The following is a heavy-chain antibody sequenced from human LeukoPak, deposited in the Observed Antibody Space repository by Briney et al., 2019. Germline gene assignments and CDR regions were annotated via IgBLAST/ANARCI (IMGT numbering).Heavy chain of an antibody. CDR3: AKVSSGDSSGTNWFDP. V-gene: IGHV3-23*01. CDR2: ISGSGGST. Sequence: GGSLRLSCAASGFTFSSYAMSWVRQAPGKGLEWVSAISGSGGSTYYADSVKGRLTISRDNSKNTLYLQMNSLRAEDTAVYYCAKVSSGDSSGTNWFDPWGQGTLVTVSS. CDR1: GFTFSSYA. J-gene: IGHJ5*02. D-gene: IGHD3-22*01.